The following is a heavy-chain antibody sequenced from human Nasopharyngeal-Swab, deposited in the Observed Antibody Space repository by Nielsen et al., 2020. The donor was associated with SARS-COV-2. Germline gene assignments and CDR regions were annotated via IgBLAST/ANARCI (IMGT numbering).Heavy chain of an antibody. CDR3: ARDPLIRGVIYLLYGMDV. J-gene: IGHJ6*02. CDR2: ISSSSSTI. Sequence: GESLKISCAASGFTFSSYSMNWVRQAPGKGPEWVSYISSSSSTIYYADSVKGRFTISRDNSKNTLYLQMNGLRAEDTAVYYCARDPLIRGVIYLLYGMDVWGQGTTVTVSS. CDR1: GFTFSSYS. D-gene: IGHD3-10*01. V-gene: IGHV3-48*01.